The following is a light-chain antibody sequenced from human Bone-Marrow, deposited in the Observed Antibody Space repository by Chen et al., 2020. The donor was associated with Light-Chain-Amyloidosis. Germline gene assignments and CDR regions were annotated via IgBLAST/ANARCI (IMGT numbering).Light chain of an antibody. J-gene: IGKJ3*01. CDR3: QEYGSP. V-gene: IGKV3-20*01. CDR1: QSVSASY. Sequence: EFVLTQSPGTLSLSPGGRATLSCRASQSVSASYLAWYQQKPGQTPRLLIHGVSSRATGIPDRFSGSGSGTDFTLTISSLEPEDFAVYYCQEYGSPFGPGTRVDV. CDR2: GVS.